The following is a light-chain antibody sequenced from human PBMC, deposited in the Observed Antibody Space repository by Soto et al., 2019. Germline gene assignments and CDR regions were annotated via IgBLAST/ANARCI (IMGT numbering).Light chain of an antibody. CDR3: QQYNNWPLT. CDR2: GAS. Sequence: EVVMTQSPATLSVSLGARATLSCRASQSVSSNLAWYQQKPGQGPRLLIYGASTRATGIPARFSGSGSGTEFTRTISSLQSEDVAVYSCQQYNNWPLTLGGGTKVDI. V-gene: IGKV3-15*01. J-gene: IGKJ4*01. CDR1: QSVSSN.